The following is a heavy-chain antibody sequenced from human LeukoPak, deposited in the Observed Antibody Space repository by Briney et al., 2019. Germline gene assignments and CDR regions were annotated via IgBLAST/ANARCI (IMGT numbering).Heavy chain of an antibody. D-gene: IGHD4-17*01. CDR1: GGSISGSY. CDR2: MYNSGST. CDR3: ARGIESYGDYGY. Sequence: SETLSLTCTVSGGSISGSYWSWIRQPPGKGLEWIAYMYNSGSTNYNPSLKGRVTVSIDTSKNQFSLKLSSLTAADTAIYYCARGIESYGDYGYWGQGILVTVSS. J-gene: IGHJ4*02. V-gene: IGHV4-59*01.